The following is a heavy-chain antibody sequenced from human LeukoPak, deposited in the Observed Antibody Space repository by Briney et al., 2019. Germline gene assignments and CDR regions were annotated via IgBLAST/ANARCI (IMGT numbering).Heavy chain of an antibody. CDR2: IKEDGSGK. CDR3: ASGRQLGY. CDR1: GFTFSNYW. D-gene: IGHD6-13*01. V-gene: IGHV3-7*01. Sequence: GGSLRLSCAASGFTFSNYWMSWVRQAPGKGLEWVANIKEDGSGKYYVDSVKGRFTISRDNARNSLYLQMNSLRAEDTAVYYCASGRQLGYWGQGTLVTVSS. J-gene: IGHJ4*02.